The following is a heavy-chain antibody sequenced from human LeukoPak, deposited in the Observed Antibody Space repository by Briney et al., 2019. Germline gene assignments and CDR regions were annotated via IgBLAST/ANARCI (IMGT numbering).Heavy chain of an antibody. Sequence: PGGSLRLSCAASGFTFSDYYMNWIRQAPGKGLEWVSYISSNGNTIYYADSVKGRFTISRDNAKNSLYLQMNSLRAEDTAVHYCARTYYNDRSASPTYYWGQGTLVTVSS. CDR2: ISSNGNTI. CDR3: ARTYYNDRSASPTYY. V-gene: IGHV3-11*01. D-gene: IGHD3-22*01. J-gene: IGHJ4*02. CDR1: GFTFSDYY.